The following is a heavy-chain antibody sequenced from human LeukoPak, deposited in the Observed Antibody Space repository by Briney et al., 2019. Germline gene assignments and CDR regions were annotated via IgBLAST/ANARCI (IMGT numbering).Heavy chain of an antibody. V-gene: IGHV3-11*01. CDR2: ISSSGSTI. D-gene: IGHD5-24*01. CDR1: GFTFSDYY. CDR3: ARPNGRWLQLGAFDI. Sequence: SGGSLRLSCAASGFTFSDYYMSWIRQAPGKGLEWVSYISSSGSTIYYADSVKGRFTISRDNAKNSLYLQMNSLRAEDTAVYYCARPNGRWLQLGAFDIWGQGTMVTVSS. J-gene: IGHJ3*02.